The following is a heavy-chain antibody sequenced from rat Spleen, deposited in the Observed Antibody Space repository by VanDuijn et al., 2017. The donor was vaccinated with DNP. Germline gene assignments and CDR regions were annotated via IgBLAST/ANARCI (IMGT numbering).Heavy chain of an antibody. CDR3: ATGGGPFAY. J-gene: IGHJ3*01. CDR1: GFTFSNYY. V-gene: IGHV5-27*01. D-gene: IGHD1-11*01. CDR2: ITNSGGST. Sequence: EVQLVESGGGLVQPGRSLKLSCAASGFTFSNYYMAWVRQAPTKGLEWVASITNSGGSTYYRDSVKGRFSLSRDNAKSTLYLQLNILRSEDTATYYCATGGGPFAYWGQGTLVTVSS.